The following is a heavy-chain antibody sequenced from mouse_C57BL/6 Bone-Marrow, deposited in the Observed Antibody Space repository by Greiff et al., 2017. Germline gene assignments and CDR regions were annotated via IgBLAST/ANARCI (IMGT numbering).Heavy chain of an antibody. V-gene: IGHV14-4*01. CDR1: GFNIKDDY. J-gene: IGHJ4*01. D-gene: IGHD2-4*01. CDR2: IDPENGDT. CDR3: TRDYESHY. Sequence: VQLQQSGAALVRPGASVKLSCTASGFNIKDDYMHWVKQRPERGLEWIGWIDPENGDTEYASKFQGKATITADTSSNPAYLQLSSLTSEDTAIYYCTRDYESHYWGQGTSVTVSS.